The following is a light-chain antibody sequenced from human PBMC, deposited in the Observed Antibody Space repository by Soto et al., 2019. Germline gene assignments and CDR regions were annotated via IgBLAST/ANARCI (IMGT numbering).Light chain of an antibody. V-gene: IGKV3-11*01. Sequence: EIVLTQSPATLSLSPGERATLSCRASQSVSSYLAWYQQKPGQAPRLLIYDASNRATGIPARFSGSGSGTDFPLTISSLEPEDFAIYYCQQRSNWPPATFGGGTKVEIK. CDR2: DAS. J-gene: IGKJ4*01. CDR1: QSVSSY. CDR3: QQRSNWPPAT.